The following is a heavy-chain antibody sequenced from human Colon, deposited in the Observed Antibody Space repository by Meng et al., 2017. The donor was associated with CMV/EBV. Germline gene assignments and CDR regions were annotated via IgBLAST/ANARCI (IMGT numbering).Heavy chain of an antibody. D-gene: IGHD3-10*01. CDR1: GYTFSNYG. CDR2: ISAYNGDT. Sequence: QAQLVQSGDEVKKPGASVKVSCKTSGYTFSNYGITWVRQAPGQGLEWMGWISAYNGDTNYEQKFQGRVTMTTDRSTSTAYMELRSLRSDDTAVYYCAPSFGESPFDYWGQGTLVTVSS. J-gene: IGHJ4*02. V-gene: IGHV1-18*01. CDR3: APSFGESPFDY.